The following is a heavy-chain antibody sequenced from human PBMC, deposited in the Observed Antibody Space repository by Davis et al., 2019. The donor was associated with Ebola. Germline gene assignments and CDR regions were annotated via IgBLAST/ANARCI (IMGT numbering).Heavy chain of an antibody. CDR1: VGTFSSYA. Sequence: SEKVPCKASVGTFSSYAISWVRQAPGQGLEWMGGIIPIFGTANYAQKFQGRVTITADESTSTAYMELSSLRSEDTAVYYCARGLGGGYFDYWGQGTLVTVSS. D-gene: IGHD3-10*01. CDR2: IIPIFGTA. V-gene: IGHV1-69*13. CDR3: ARGLGGGYFDY. J-gene: IGHJ4*02.